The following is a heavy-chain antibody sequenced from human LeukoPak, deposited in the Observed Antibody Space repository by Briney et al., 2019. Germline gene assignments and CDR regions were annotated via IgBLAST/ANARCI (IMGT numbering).Heavy chain of an antibody. J-gene: IGHJ4*02. V-gene: IGHV1-8*03. Sequence: ASVKVSCKASGYTFTSYDINWVRQATGQGLEWMGWMNPNSGNTGYAQKFQGRVTITRNTSISTAYMELSSLRSEDTAVYYCARYSGSYYYFDYWGQETLVTVSS. CDR1: GYTFTSYD. D-gene: IGHD1-26*01. CDR3: ARYSGSYYYFDY. CDR2: MNPNSGNT.